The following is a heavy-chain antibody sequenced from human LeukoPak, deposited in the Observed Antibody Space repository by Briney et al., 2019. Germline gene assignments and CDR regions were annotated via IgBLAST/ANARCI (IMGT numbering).Heavy chain of an antibody. D-gene: IGHD4-23*01. CDR2: IYYSGST. J-gene: IGHJ4*02. V-gene: IGHV4-30-4*01. CDR1: GGSISSGDYY. Sequence: SQTLSLTCTVSGGSISSGDYYWSWIRQPPGKGLEWIGYIYYSGSTYHNPSLKSRVTISVDTSKNQFSLKLSSVTAADTAVYYCAREGVVTPFDYWGQGTLVTVSS. CDR3: AREGVVTPFDY.